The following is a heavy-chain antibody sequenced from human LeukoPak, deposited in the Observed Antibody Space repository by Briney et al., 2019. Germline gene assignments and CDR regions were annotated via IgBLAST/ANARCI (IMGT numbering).Heavy chain of an antibody. CDR3: ARETSQKGAHYMDV. CDR1: GGSISSYY. Sequence: SETLSLACTVSGGSISSYYWSWIRQPPGKGLEWIGYIYYSGSTNYNPSLKSRVTISVDTSKNQFSLKLSSVTAADTAVYYCARETSQKGAHYMDVWDKGTTVTISS. CDR2: IYYSGST. D-gene: IGHD3-16*01. V-gene: IGHV4-59*01. J-gene: IGHJ6*03.